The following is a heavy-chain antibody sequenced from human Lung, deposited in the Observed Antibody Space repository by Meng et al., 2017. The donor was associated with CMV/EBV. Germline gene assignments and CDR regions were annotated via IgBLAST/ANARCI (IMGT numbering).Heavy chain of an antibody. Sequence: SETLSLTCAVYGGSISSYYWSWIRQPPGKGLEWIGYIYYSGSTNYNPSLKSRVTISVDTSKNQFSLKLSSVTAADTAVYYCARVGWDYYYYGMDVWGQGTTVTVSS. CDR1: GGSISSYY. J-gene: IGHJ6*02. CDR3: ARVGWDYYYYGMDV. D-gene: IGHD2-15*01. CDR2: IYYSGST. V-gene: IGHV4-59*01.